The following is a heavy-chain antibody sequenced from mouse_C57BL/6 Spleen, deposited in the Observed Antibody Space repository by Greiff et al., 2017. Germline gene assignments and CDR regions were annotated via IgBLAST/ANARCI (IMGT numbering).Heavy chain of an antibody. D-gene: IGHD4-1*01. CDR1: GYSITSGYY. Sequence: EVKLQESGPGLVKPSQSLSLTCSVTGYSITSGYYWNWIRQFPGNKLEWMGYISYDGSNNYNPSLKNRISITRDTSENQFFLKLNSVTTEDTATYYCARDLGYLRYFDVWGTGTTVTVSS. V-gene: IGHV3-6*01. CDR3: ARDLGYLRYFDV. J-gene: IGHJ1*03. CDR2: ISYDGSN.